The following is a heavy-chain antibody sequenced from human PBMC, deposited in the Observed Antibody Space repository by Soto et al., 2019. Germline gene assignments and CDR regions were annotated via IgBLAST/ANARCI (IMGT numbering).Heavy chain of an antibody. CDR1: GYTFTTFG. J-gene: IGHJ4*02. Sequence: SVKVSCKASGYTFTTFGISWVRQAPGQGLEWMGWIIPIFGTANYAQKFQGRVTITADESTSTAYMELSSLRSEDTAVYYCAREYCSSTSCPSPGHYWGQGTLVT. V-gene: IGHV1-69*13. D-gene: IGHD2-2*01. CDR3: AREYCSSTSCPSPGHY. CDR2: IIPIFGTA.